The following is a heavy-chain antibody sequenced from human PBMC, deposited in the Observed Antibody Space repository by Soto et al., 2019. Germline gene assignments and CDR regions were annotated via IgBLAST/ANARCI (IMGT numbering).Heavy chain of an antibody. D-gene: IGHD3-10*01. CDR1: GFTFSSYG. CDR3: AKDLLWFGVLLTGDYDYYYYYGMDV. CDR2: ISYDGSNK. J-gene: IGHJ6*04. V-gene: IGHV3-30*18. Sequence: PGGSLRLSCAASGFTFSSYGMHWVRQAPGKGLEWVAVISYDGSNKHYADSVKGRFTISRDNSKNTLYLQMNSLRAEDTAVYYCAKDLLWFGVLLTGDYDYYYYYGMDVWGKGTTVTVSS.